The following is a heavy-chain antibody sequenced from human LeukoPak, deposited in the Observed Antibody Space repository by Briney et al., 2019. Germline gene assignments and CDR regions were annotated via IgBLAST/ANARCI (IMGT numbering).Heavy chain of an antibody. V-gene: IGHV3-66*01. CDR2: IYSGGST. J-gene: IGHJ4*02. CDR1: GVSVSSTY. D-gene: IGHD5-12*01. Sequence: GGSLRLSCADPGVSVSSTYMSCGRQAPGKGLGWVSDIYSGGSTQSADSVKGRFTISRDNSKNTLYLQMNSLGAEDTAVYYCAREPDIVRAQWGQGTLVTVSS. CDR3: AREPDIVRAQ.